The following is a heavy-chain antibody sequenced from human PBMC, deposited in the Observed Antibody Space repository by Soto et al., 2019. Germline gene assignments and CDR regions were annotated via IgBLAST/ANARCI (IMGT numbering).Heavy chain of an antibody. CDR3: ARVFFDKWVRQGGFDY. CDR2: ISSSGSTI. CDR1: GFTFSDYC. J-gene: IGHJ4*02. V-gene: IGHV3-11*01. Sequence: QVQLVESGGGLVKPGGSLRLSCAASGFTFSDYCMSWIRQAPGKGLEWVLYISSSGSTIYYADSVKGRFTISRDNAKNSLYLQMNSLRAEDTAVYYCARVFFDKWVRQGGFDYWGQGTLVTVSS. D-gene: IGHD1-26*01.